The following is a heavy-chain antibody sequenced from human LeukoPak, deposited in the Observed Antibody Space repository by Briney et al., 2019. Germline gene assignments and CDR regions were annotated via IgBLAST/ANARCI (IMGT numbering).Heavy chain of an antibody. Sequence: SETLSLTCTVSGGFISSYYWSWIRQPPGKGLEWIGYIYYSGSTNYNPSLKSRVTISVDTSKNQFSLKLSSVTAADTAVYYCARGARAGYNLEPFDYWGQGTLVTVSS. CDR3: ARGARAGYNLEPFDY. D-gene: IGHD5-24*01. CDR1: GGFISSYY. V-gene: IGHV4-59*08. J-gene: IGHJ4*02. CDR2: IYYSGST.